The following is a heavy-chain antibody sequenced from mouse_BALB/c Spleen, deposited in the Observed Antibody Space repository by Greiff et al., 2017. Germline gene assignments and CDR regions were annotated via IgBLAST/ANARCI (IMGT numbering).Heavy chain of an antibody. CDR2: IDPANGNT. D-gene: IGHD2-14*01. V-gene: IGHV14-3*02. J-gene: IGHJ3*01. Sequence: VQLKQSGAELVKPGASVKLSCTASGFNIKDTYMHWVKQRPEQGLEWIGRIDPANGNTKYDPKFQGKATITADTSSNTAYLQLSSLTSEDTAVYYCADRYDDAYWGQGTLVTVSA. CDR1: GFNIKDTY. CDR3: ADRYDDAY.